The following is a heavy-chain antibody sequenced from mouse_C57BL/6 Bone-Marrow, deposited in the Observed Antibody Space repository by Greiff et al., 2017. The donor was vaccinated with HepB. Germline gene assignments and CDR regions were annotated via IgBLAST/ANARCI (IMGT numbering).Heavy chain of an antibody. Sequence: HLQQPFSYLVRPGPSVKLSCKASGYTFTSYWMHWVKQRPGQGLEWIGLIDPSDIYTNYNQKFKGKATLTVDTSSSTAYMQLISLTSEDSAVYYCAREDYAPYYFDYWGQGTTLTVSS. J-gene: IGHJ2*01. CDR1: GYTFTSYW. CDR2: IDPSDIYT. D-gene: IGHD2-4*01. V-gene: IGHV1-59*01. CDR3: AREDYAPYYFDY.